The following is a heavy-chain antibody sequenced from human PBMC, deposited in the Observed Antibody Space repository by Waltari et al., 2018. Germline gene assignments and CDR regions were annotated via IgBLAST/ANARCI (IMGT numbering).Heavy chain of an antibody. CDR2: FDPEEGEI. D-gene: IGHD3-22*01. CDR1: GYTVIELS. J-gene: IGHJ3*02. V-gene: IGHV1-24*01. Sequence: QVQLVQSGAEVKKPGASVKVSCKVSGYTVIELSMHWVRQAPGKGLEWMGGFDPEEGEIFYAQKFQGRITMTDDTSTNTAYMELSSLRSEDTAVYYCATGRLTMRVYDAFDIWGQGTRVTVSS. CDR3: ATGRLTMRVYDAFDI.